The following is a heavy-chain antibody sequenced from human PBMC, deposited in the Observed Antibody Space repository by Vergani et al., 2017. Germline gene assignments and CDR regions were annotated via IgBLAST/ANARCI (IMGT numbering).Heavy chain of an antibody. Sequence: QVQLHESGPGLVKPSQTLSLTCTVSGRSITSGSFYWSWIRQPAGKGLGWIGRIHSSGTTNYNPSLKSRVTLSVDTSKNQLSRRMTSVTAADTAVYYCARDSWTSELRGVYWFDTWGQGTLVSVSS. J-gene: IGHJ5*02. V-gene: IGHV4-61*02. D-gene: IGHD3-10*01. CDR2: IHSSGTT. CDR3: ARDSWTSELRGVYWFDT. CDR1: GRSITSGSFY.